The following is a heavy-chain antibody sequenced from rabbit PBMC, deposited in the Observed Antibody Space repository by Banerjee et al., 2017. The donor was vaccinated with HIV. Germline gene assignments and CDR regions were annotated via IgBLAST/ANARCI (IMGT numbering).Heavy chain of an antibody. CDR1: GFSFSSSYW. Sequence: QEQLEESGGDLVKPEGSLTLTCTASGFSFSSSYWICWVRQAPGKGLEWIACIYAGSSGSTYYASWAEGRFTISKTSSTTATLQMTSLTAADTATYFCARADDDYGDGFTLWGPGTLVTVS. CDR2: IYAGSSGST. D-gene: IGHD2-1*01. CDR3: ARADDDYGDGFTL. V-gene: IGHV1S45*01. J-gene: IGHJ4*01.